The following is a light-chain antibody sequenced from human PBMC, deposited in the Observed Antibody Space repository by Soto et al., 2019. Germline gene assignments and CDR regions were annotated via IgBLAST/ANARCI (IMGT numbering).Light chain of an antibody. CDR1: QSVLHSPNNKNY. Sequence: DIVMTQSPDSLAVSLGERATINCKSSQSVLHSPNNKNYLAWYQHKPGQPPKMLIYWAASRESGGPDRFSGSGSGTDFTLTISSLQSEDVAVYYCQQYYTNSWSFGQGTKVEIK. CDR3: QQYYTNSWS. V-gene: IGKV4-1*01. J-gene: IGKJ1*01. CDR2: WAA.